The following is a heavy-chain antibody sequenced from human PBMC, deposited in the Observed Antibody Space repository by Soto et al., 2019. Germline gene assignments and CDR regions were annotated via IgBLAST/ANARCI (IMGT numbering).Heavy chain of an antibody. J-gene: IGHJ3*02. CDR3: ARTDYYDSSGYDAFDI. CDR1: GFTFSSYS. D-gene: IGHD3-22*01. Sequence: PGWALRLSCAAAGFTFSSYSMNWVRQAPGKGLEWVSYISSSSSTIYYADSVKGRFAISRDNAKNSLYLQMNSLRDEDTAVYYCARTDYYDSSGYDAFDIWGQGTMVTVSS. V-gene: IGHV3-48*02. CDR2: ISSSSSTI.